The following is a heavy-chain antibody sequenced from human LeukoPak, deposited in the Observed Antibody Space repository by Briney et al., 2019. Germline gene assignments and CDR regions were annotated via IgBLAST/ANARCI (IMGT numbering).Heavy chain of an antibody. CDR2: INAYNGNT. D-gene: IGHD4-11*01. CDR3: ARDSHDSSNYADAFDI. Sequence: ASVKVSCKASGYTFTSYGISWVRQAPGQGLEWMGWINAYNGNTNYAQKLQGRVTMTTDTSTSTAYMELRSLRSDDTAVYYCARDSHDSSNYADAFDIWGQGTMVTVSS. V-gene: IGHV1-18*01. J-gene: IGHJ3*02. CDR1: GYTFTSYG.